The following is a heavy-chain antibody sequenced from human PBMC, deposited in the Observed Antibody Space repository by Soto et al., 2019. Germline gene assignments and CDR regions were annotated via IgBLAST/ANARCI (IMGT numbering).Heavy chain of an antibody. CDR2: INAGNGNT. CDR3: ARGYGGYFHWFDP. V-gene: IGHV1-3*01. Sequence: QVQLVQSGAEVKKPGASVKVSCKASGYTFTSYAMXWVRXXXXXXXEWMGWINAGNGNTKYSQKFQGRVTITRDTXXXXXXXXLXXXXXXXXXXYYCARGYGGYFHWFDPWGQGTLVTVSS. CDR1: GYTFTSYA. D-gene: IGHD4-17*01. J-gene: IGHJ5*02.